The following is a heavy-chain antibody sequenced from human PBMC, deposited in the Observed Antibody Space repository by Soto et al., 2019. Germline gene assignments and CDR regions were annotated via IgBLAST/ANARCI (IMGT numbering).Heavy chain of an antibody. D-gene: IGHD2-2*01. Sequence: GESLKISCKGSGYSFTSYWIGWVRQMPGKGLEWMGIIYPGDSDTGYSPSFQGQVTISADKSISTAYLQWSSLKASDTAMYYCARALARGYCSSTSCSRDDAFDIWGQGTMVTVSS. J-gene: IGHJ3*02. CDR2: IYPGDSDT. CDR3: ARALARGYCSSTSCSRDDAFDI. V-gene: IGHV5-51*01. CDR1: GYSFTSYW.